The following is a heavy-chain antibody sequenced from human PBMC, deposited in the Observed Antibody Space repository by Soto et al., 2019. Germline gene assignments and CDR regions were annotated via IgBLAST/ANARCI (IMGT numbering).Heavy chain of an antibody. Sequence: QVQLVKSVAEVKKPGSSVMVSCQASGDTLSHYGGSWVRQVPGKGLEWMGGTTAILGTRDYAQKFQGRMTITSDESTTTSYMELNSLTSDDTAVYYCAAGDSSDTGDHWGQGTLVTVSS. CDR1: GDTLSHYG. V-gene: IGHV1-69*01. CDR3: AAGDSSDTGDH. D-gene: IGHD5-18*01. CDR2: TTAILGTR. J-gene: IGHJ4*02.